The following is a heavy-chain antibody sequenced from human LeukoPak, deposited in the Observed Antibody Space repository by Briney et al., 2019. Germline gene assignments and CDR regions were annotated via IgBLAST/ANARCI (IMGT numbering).Heavy chain of an antibody. CDR1: GFTFSSYA. J-gene: IGHJ3*02. V-gene: IGHV3-23*01. CDR3: ATEPNAFDI. CDR2: ISGGHEST. Sequence: GGSLRLSCAASGFTFSSYAMTWVRQAPGKGLEWVSAISGGHESTYYADSVKGRFTISRDNSKNTLYLQMNSLRAEDTAVYYCATEPNAFDIWGQGTMVTVSS.